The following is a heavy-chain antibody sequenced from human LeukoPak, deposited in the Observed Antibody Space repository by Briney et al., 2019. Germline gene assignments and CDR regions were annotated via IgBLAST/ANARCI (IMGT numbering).Heavy chain of an antibody. Sequence: GASVKVSCKAPGYTFTSYYMHWVRQAPGQGLEWMGIINPSGGSTSYAQKFQGRVTMTRDTSTSTVYMELSSLRSEDTAVYYCARPPFLRQWELLSSGYFQHWGQGTLVTVSS. D-gene: IGHD1-26*01. CDR1: GYTFTSYY. CDR3: ARPPFLRQWELLSSGYFQH. V-gene: IGHV1-46*01. J-gene: IGHJ1*01. CDR2: INPSGGST.